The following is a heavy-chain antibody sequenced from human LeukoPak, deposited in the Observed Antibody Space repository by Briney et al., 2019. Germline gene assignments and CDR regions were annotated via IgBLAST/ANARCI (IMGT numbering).Heavy chain of an antibody. D-gene: IGHD3-10*01. J-gene: IGHJ4*02. CDR2: IKEDGTDK. CDR1: AFTFSLYW. Sequence: AGGSLRLSCSASAFTFSLYWMTWVRQAPGKGLEWVATIKEDGTDKYYVDSVRGRFTISRDNADNSLNLQMNSLPAEDTALYYCVRDGIRDIPGIITIRYDYWGQGTLVTVSS. CDR3: VRDGIRDIPGIITIRYDY. V-gene: IGHV3-7*05.